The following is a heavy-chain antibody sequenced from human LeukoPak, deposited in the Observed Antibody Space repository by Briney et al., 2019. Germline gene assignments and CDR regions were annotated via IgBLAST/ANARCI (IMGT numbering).Heavy chain of an antibody. V-gene: IGHV3-30*04. Sequence: PGGTLRLSCAASGFTFSSYAMHWVRQAPGKGLEWVAVISYDGSNKYYADSVKGRFTISRDNSKNTLYLQMNSLRAEDTAVYYCVRGVVVVVAATSNWFDPGGQGTLVTVSA. J-gene: IGHJ5*02. CDR2: ISYDGSNK. CDR3: VRGVVVVVAATSNWFDP. D-gene: IGHD2-15*01. CDR1: GFTFSSYA.